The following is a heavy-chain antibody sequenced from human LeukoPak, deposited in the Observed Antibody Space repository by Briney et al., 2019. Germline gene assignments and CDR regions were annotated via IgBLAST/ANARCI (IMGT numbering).Heavy chain of an antibody. CDR2: ISYDGSNK. V-gene: IGHV3-30-3*01. CDR3: ATYYYMDV. Sequence: PGGSLRLSCAASGFTFSSYAMHWVRQAPGKGLEWVAVISYDGSNKYYADSVKGRFTISRDNSKNTLYLQMNSLRAEDTAVYYCATYYYMDVWGKGTTVTVSS. J-gene: IGHJ6*03. CDR1: GFTFSSYA.